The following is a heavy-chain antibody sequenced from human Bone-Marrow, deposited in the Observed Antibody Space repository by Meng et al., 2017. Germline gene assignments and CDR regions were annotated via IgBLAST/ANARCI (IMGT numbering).Heavy chain of an antibody. J-gene: IGHJ4*02. CDR1: GFTFSSYA. Sequence: GGSLRLSCAASGFTFSSYAMSWVRQAPGKGLEWVSAISGSGGSTYYADSVKGRFTISRDNSKNTLYLQMNSLRAEDTAVYYCARIFYGSGSYSLLERNNRRGGNSLVDYWGQGTLVTVSS. CDR3: ARIFYGSGSYSLLERNNRRGGNSLVDY. CDR2: ISGSGGST. D-gene: IGHD3-10*01. V-gene: IGHV3-23*01.